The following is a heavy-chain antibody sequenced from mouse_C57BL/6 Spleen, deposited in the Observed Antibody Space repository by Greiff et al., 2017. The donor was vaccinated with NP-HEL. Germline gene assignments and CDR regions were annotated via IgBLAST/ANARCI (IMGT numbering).Heavy chain of an antibody. CDR1: GYTFTSYW. CDR3: ARGGGTTIYDYDEGFAY. CDR2: IYPGSGST. D-gene: IGHD2-4*01. V-gene: IGHV1-55*01. Sequence: VQLQQPGAELVKPGASVKMSCKASGYTFTSYWITWVKQRPGQGLEWIGDIYPGSGSTNYNEKFKSKATLTVDTSSSTAYMQLSSLTSEDSAVYYCARGGGTTIYDYDEGFAYWGQGTLVTVSA. J-gene: IGHJ3*01.